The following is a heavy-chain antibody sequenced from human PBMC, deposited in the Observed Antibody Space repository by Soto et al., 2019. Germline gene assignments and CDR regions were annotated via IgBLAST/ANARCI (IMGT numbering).Heavy chain of an antibody. V-gene: IGHV4-31*03. Sequence: SETLSLTCTVSGGSISSGGYYWSWIRQHPGKGLEWIGYIYYSGSTYYNPSLKSRVTISVDTSKNQFSLKLSSVTAADTAVYYCARGAGSGSYPPNNWFDPWGQGTLVTVSS. CDR2: IYYSGST. J-gene: IGHJ5*02. D-gene: IGHD3-10*01. CDR1: GGSISSGGYY. CDR3: ARGAGSGSYPPNNWFDP.